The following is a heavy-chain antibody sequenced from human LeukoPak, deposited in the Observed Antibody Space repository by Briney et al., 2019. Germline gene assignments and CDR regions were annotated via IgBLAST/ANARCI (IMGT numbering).Heavy chain of an antibody. J-gene: IGHJ4*02. V-gene: IGHV1-2*02. D-gene: IGHD3-22*01. CDR1: GYTFTGYY. Sequence: GASVKFSCKASGYTFTGYYMHWVRQAPGQGLEWMGWSNPNSGGTNYAQKFQGRVTMTRDTSISTAYMELSRLRSDETAVYYCAREYYDSSGYYYGYWGQGTLVTVSS. CDR2: SNPNSGGT. CDR3: AREYYDSSGYYYGY.